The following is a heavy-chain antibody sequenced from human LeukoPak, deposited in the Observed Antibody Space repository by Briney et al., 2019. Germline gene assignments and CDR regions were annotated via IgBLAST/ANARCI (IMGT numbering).Heavy chain of an antibody. D-gene: IGHD2-15*01. CDR2: ISGSGGST. CDR1: GFTFSRHA. CDR3: AKQDDLMYYFDY. V-gene: IGHV3-23*01. Sequence: GGSLRLPCAASGFTFSRHAMSWVRQVPGKGLEWVSSISGSGGSTYYADSGKGRFTISRDNSKNTLYLQMSSLRAEDTALYYCAKQDDLMYYFDYWGQGTLVTVSS. J-gene: IGHJ4*02.